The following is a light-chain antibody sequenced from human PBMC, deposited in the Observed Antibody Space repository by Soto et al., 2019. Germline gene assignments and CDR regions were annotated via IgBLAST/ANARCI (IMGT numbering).Light chain of an antibody. CDR1: SSDVGGFNY. CDR2: EVN. CDR3: SSYAGINNLGV. V-gene: IGLV2-8*01. J-gene: IGLJ1*01. Sequence: QSALTQPPSASGSPGQSVTISCTGTSSDVGGFNYVSWYQQHPGKAPKLMISEVNKRPSGVPDRFSGSKSGNTASLTVSGLQAEDEADYYCSSYAGINNLGVFGTGTKLNVL.